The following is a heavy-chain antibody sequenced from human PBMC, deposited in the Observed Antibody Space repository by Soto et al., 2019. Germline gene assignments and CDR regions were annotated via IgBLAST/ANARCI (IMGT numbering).Heavy chain of an antibody. J-gene: IGHJ5*02. CDR3: AGRSSLASVQVYFGEISNYNWFDP. D-gene: IGHD3-10*01. Sequence: ASETLSLICTVSNGSISSAIYYWGWIRQPPGKGLEWIGSIYHSGSTYYNPSLQGRVTISVDTSKNQFSLKLSSVTAADTAVYFCAGRSSLASVQVYFGEISNYNWFDPWGQGTLVTVSS. CDR1: NGSISSAIYY. CDR2: IYHSGST. V-gene: IGHV4-39*01.